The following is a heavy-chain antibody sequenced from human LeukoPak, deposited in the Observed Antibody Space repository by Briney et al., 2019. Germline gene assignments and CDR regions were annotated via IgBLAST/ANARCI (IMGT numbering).Heavy chain of an antibody. CDR1: GYTFTSYD. J-gene: IGHJ4*02. CDR3: ARKNTMVQGVTLGY. CDR2: MNPNSGNT. V-gene: IGHV1-8*01. D-gene: IGHD3-10*01. Sequence: ASVKVSCKASGYTFTSYDINWVRQATGQGLEWMGWMNPNSGNTGYAQKFQGRVTMTRNTSISTAYMELSSLRSEDTAVYYCARKNTMVQGVTLGYWGQGTLATVSS.